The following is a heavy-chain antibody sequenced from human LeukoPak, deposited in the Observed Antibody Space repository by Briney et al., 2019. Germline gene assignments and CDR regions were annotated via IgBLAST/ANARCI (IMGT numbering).Heavy chain of an antibody. V-gene: IGHV4-34*01. CDR1: GGSFSFYY. J-gene: IGHJ4*02. CDR3: ARAPLAKPFDY. CDR2: INHSVRT. Sequence: PAETLSLPCAVYGGSFSFYYGRGIRQPRGKAGGWLGEINHSVRTTYNPSLKSRFTISVATSKTHFSLKLSSVTAADTAVYYCARAPLAKPFDYWGQGKLVTVSS.